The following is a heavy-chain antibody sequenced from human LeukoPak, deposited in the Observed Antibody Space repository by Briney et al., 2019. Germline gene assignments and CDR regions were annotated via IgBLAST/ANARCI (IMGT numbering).Heavy chain of an antibody. CDR3: ARLGVGATRDAFDI. D-gene: IGHD1-26*01. Sequence: GGSLRLSCAASGFTFDDYGRSWVRQAPGKGLEWVSGINWNGGSTGYADSVKGRFTISRGNAKNSLYLQMNSLRAEDTALYYCARLGVGATRDAFDIWGQGTMVTVSS. V-gene: IGHV3-20*04. CDR1: GFTFDDYG. CDR2: INWNGGST. J-gene: IGHJ3*02.